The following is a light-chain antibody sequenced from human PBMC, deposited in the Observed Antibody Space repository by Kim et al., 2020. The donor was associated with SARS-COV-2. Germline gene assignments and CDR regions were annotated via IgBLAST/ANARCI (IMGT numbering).Light chain of an antibody. CDR2: TAS. CDR1: QTIRRY. V-gene: IGKV1-39*01. CDR3: QQSYSDPCT. Sequence: DIQMTQSPSSLSASVGDRVTITCRASQTIRRYLNWYQQKPGKAPKVLIYTASGLQSGVPSRFSGSGSGTDFTLTISSLEPEDSAFYYCQQSYSDPCTFGQGTKLEI. J-gene: IGKJ2*02.